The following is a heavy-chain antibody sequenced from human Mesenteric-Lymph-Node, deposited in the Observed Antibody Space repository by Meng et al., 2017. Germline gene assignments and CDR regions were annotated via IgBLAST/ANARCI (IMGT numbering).Heavy chain of an antibody. Sequence: GSLRLSCTVSGGSISSSSYYWGWIRQPPGKGLEWIGSIYYSGSTYYNPSLKSRVTISVDTSKNQFSLKLSSVTAADTAVYYCARVGGSYYFVGYWGQGTLVTVSS. CDR2: IYYSGST. CDR3: ARVGGSYYFVGY. D-gene: IGHD1-26*01. J-gene: IGHJ4*02. V-gene: IGHV4-39*07. CDR1: GGSISSSSYY.